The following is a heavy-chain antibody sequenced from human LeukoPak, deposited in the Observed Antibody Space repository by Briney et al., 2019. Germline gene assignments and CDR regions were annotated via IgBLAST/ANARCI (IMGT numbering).Heavy chain of an antibody. Sequence: GASVKVSCKASGGTFSSYAISWVRQAPGQGLEWMGRIIPILGIANYAQKFQGRVTITADKSTSTAYTELSSLRSEDTAVYYCARGVDIVATIDYWGQGTLVTVSS. CDR3: ARGVDIVATIDY. CDR2: IIPILGIA. J-gene: IGHJ4*02. V-gene: IGHV1-69*04. CDR1: GGTFSSYA. D-gene: IGHD5-12*01.